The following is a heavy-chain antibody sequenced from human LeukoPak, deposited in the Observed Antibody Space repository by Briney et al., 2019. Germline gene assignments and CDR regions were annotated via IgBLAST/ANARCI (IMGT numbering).Heavy chain of an antibody. Sequence: PGGSLKLSCTASGFNFSGSAMHWVRQASGKGLEWVGRIRSKVHSFATGYAASVIGRFTISRDDSKNTAYLQMNSLKTEDTAVYYCTRPPKNGYSDAFDIWGQGTVVTVSS. CDR3: TRPPKNGYSDAFDI. J-gene: IGHJ3*02. CDR2: IRSKVHSFAT. CDR1: GFNFSGSA. V-gene: IGHV3-73*01. D-gene: IGHD5-24*01.